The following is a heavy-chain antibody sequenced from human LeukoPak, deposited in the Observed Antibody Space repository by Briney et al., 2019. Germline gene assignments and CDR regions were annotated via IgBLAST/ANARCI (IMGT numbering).Heavy chain of an antibody. Sequence: KPSETLSLTCSVSGGSITSSSHYWGWIRQPPGKGLEWIASIYYSGDAYYNPSLKSRVTISVDRSRNQFSLKLSSVTAADTAVYYCARGSSLWSGYCPYDYWGQGTLVTVSS. CDR1: GGSITSSSHY. CDR3: ARGSSLWSGYCPYDY. D-gene: IGHD3-3*01. CDR2: IYYSGDA. V-gene: IGHV4-39*07. J-gene: IGHJ4*02.